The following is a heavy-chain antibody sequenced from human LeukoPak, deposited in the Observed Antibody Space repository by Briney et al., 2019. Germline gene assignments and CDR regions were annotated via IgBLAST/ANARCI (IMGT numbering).Heavy chain of an antibody. CDR1: GGSVSSDSYF. J-gene: IGHJ4*02. Sequence: SETPSLTCTVSGGSVSSDSYFWTWIRQPPGKGLEWIGYIYYSGSTNYNPSLKSRVTISLDTSKSQISLKLSSVTAADTAVYYCARGQRRLQDYWGQGTLVTVSS. CDR2: IYYSGST. CDR3: ARGQRRLQDY. V-gene: IGHV4-61*01.